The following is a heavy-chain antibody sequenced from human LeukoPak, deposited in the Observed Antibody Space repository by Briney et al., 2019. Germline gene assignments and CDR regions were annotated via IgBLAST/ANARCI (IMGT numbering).Heavy chain of an antibody. CDR1: GFTFSYYE. D-gene: IGHD5-12*01. V-gene: IGHV3-48*03. CDR2: ISNSGATI. Sequence: GGSLRLSCAASGFTFSYYEMNWVRQAPGKGLEWVSYISNSGATIYYADSVKGRFTISRDNAKNSLYLQMNSLRDEDTAVYYCARDGLRGYSGYEYYFDYWGQGTLVTVSS. CDR3: ARDGLRGYSGYEYYFDY. J-gene: IGHJ4*02.